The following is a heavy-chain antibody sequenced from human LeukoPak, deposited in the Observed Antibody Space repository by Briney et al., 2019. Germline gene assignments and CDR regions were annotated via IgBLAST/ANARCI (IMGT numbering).Heavy chain of an antibody. J-gene: IGHJ4*02. CDR2: FDPADGEP. CDR3: ATEVVGYGDVHYFDS. V-gene: IGHV1-24*01. Sequence: GASVKVSCKISGYTLTEVSMHWVRQAPGKGLEWMGGFDPADGEPNYAQKFQGRVTMSEDTSTDTAYMDLSSLRSEDTAVYYCATEVVGYGDVHYFDSWGQGTLVTVSS. D-gene: IGHD4-17*01. CDR1: GYTLTEVS.